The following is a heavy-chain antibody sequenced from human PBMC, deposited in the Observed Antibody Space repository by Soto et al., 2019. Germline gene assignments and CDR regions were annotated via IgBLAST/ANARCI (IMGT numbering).Heavy chain of an antibody. V-gene: IGHV4-39*01. D-gene: IGHD2-15*01. J-gene: IGHJ4*02. CDR2: VYHNGSA. CDR1: GVSIHNSHSF. CDR3: GRVEESAAGHSDPHS. Sequence: LSLTCTVSGVSIHNSHSFWAWIRHPPGKGLQFIASVYHNGSAHYNSSLKSRVTISVDTAKNQVSLKMSSVTAADTAFYYCGRVEESAAGHSDPHSWGQGILVTVSS.